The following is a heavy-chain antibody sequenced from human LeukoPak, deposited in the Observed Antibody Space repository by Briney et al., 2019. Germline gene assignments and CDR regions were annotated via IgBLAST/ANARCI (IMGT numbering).Heavy chain of an antibody. CDR1: GGSISEISYS. CDR2: IYYSGST. Sequence: SETLSLTGSVSGGSISEISYSWGWIRQPPGKRLEWIGNIYYSGSTNNNPSLESRVVISVDTSRNQFSLTLTSVTATDTAVYYCARQGVVGATGFDFWGQGFLVTVSS. J-gene: IGHJ4*02. V-gene: IGHV4-39*01. CDR3: ARQGVVGATGFDF. D-gene: IGHD1-26*01.